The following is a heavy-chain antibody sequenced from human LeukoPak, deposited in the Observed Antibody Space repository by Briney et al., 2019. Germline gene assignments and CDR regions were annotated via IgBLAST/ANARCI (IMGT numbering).Heavy chain of an antibody. J-gene: IGHJ4*02. D-gene: IGHD3-22*01. CDR3: AKDGKDSSSWSYYYDSSGYYYHFDY. CDR2: ISGSGGST. Sequence: GGSLRLSCAASGFTFSSYAMSWVRQAPGKGLEWVSAISGSGGSTYYADSVKGRFTISRDNSKNTLYLQMNSLSAEDTAVYYCAKDGKDSSSWSYYYDSSGYYYHFDYWGQGTLVTVSS. V-gene: IGHV3-23*01. CDR1: GFTFSSYA.